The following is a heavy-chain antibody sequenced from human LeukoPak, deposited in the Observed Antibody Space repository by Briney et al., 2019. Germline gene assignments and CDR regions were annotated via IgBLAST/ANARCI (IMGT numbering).Heavy chain of an antibody. D-gene: IGHD3-22*01. Sequence: ASVKVSCKASGGTFSSYAISWVRQAPGQGLEWMGGIIPIFGTANYAQKFQGRVTITTDESTSTAYMEPSSLRSEDTAVYYCARDYYDSSGKDDYWGQGTLVTVSS. CDR1: GGTFSSYA. CDR2: IIPIFGTA. J-gene: IGHJ4*02. CDR3: ARDYYDSSGKDDY. V-gene: IGHV1-69*05.